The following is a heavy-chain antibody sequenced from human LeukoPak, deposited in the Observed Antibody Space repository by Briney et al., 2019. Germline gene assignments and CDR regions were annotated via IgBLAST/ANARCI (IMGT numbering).Heavy chain of an antibody. CDR3: VRNRGFSGSFDAFDI. CDR2: IYYTGST. Sequence: PSETLSLTCTVSAVSISSFYWSWIRQPPGKSLEWIAYIYYTGSTNSNPSLKSRVTISVDTSKNQFSLKLSSVTAADTAVYFCVRNRGFSGSFDAFDIWGQGTMVSVSS. J-gene: IGHJ3*02. CDR1: AVSISSFY. D-gene: IGHD5-12*01. V-gene: IGHV4-59*08.